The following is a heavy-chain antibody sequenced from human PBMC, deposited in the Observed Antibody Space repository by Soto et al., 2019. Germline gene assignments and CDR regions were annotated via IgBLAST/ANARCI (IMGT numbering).Heavy chain of an antibody. CDR1: GDSVSSNSAT. J-gene: IGHJ4*02. CDR2: TYYRSKWYN. V-gene: IGHV6-1*01. Sequence: WQTLSLPCAISGDSVSSNSATWNWIRQSPSRGLEWLGRTYYRSKWYNDYAVSVKSRITINPDTSKNQLSLQLNSVTPEDTAVYFCARSNSDAHRIDSWGQGALVTVSS. D-gene: IGHD5-18*01. CDR3: ARSNSDAHRIDS.